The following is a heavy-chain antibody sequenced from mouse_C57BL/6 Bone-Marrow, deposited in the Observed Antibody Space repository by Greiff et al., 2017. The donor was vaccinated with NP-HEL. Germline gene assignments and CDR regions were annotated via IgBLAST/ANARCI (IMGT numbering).Heavy chain of an antibody. J-gene: IGHJ1*03. CDR2: ILPSIGRT. CDR1: DSEVFPIAY. V-gene: IGHV15-2*01. Sequence: QVQLQQSGSELRSPGSSVKLSCKDFDSEVFPIAYMSWVRQKPGHGFEWIGGILPSIGRTIYGEKFEDKATLDADTLSNTAYLELNSLTSDDSAIYYCARGSDGYSYWYFDVWGTGTTVTVSS. D-gene: IGHD2-3*01. CDR3: ARGSDGYSYWYFDV.